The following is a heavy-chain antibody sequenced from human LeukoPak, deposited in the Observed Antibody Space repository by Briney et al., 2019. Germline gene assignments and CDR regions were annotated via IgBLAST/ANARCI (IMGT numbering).Heavy chain of an antibody. CDR1: GYTFTSYG. CDR3: ARDGATRITMVRGVIGNWFDP. D-gene: IGHD3-10*01. J-gene: IGHJ5*02. Sequence: ASVKVSCKASGYTFTSYGISWVRQAPGQGLEWMGWISAYNGNTNYAQKLQGRVTMTTDTSTSTAYMELRSLRSDDTAVYYCARDGATRITMVRGVIGNWFDPWGQGTLVTVSS. V-gene: IGHV1-18*01. CDR2: ISAYNGNT.